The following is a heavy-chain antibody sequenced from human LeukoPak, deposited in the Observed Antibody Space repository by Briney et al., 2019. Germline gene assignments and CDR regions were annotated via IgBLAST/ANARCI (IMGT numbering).Heavy chain of an antibody. D-gene: IGHD5-18*01. CDR1: GGSFSGYY. CDR3: AVDSFDAFDI. Sequence: SETLSLTCAVYGGSFSGYYWSWIRQPPGKGLEWIGEINHSGSTNYNPSLKSRVTISVDTSKNQFSLRLSSVTAADTAVYYCAVDSFDAFDIWGQGTMVTVSS. V-gene: IGHV4-34*01. J-gene: IGHJ3*02. CDR2: INHSGST.